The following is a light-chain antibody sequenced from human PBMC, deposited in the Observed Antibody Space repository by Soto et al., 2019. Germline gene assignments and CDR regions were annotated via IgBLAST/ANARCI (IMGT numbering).Light chain of an antibody. J-gene: IGKJ1*01. V-gene: IGKV3-20*01. CDR2: DAS. CDR3: QQYGSSPRT. CDR1: QSVTSSY. Sequence: ENVLIQSPGTPSFSPREKATPSCRASQSVTSSYLAWYHQKPGQAPRLLIYDASSRATGIPDRFSGSGSGTDFTLTISRLEPEDFAVYYCQQYGSSPRTFGQGTKVDIK.